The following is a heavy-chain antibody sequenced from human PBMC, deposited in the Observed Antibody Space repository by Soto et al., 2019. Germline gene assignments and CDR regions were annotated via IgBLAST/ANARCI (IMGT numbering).Heavy chain of an antibody. CDR3: ASGADYPTTIRQPYYCYGIDV. D-gene: IGHD2-21*02. CDR1: GWTFSSYA. J-gene: IGHJ6*02. V-gene: IGHV1-69*13. CDR2: IIPMFGTA. Sequence: SVQDSCKACGWTFSSYAFSGVGQAGGQGGGWMGGIIPMFGTANYGEKFQGRDTITADESTSTVYMEVSSLRSLDTDVYYSASGADYPTTIRQPYYCYGIDVWGQGTMVTVSS.